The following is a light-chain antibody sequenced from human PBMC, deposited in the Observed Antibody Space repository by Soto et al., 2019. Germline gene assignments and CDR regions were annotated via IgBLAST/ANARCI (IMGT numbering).Light chain of an antibody. V-gene: IGKV3-11*02. CDR3: QQYNSWPPIT. J-gene: IGKJ5*01. CDR1: QSVSSY. Sequence: EIVLTRSPATLSLSPGERATLSCRASQSVSSYLAWYQKKPGQDPSLIXYDASNRATGSPARCSSGGAWGNLTLTISSLEPEDDAMYYCQQYNSWPPITFGQGTRLDIK. CDR2: DAS.